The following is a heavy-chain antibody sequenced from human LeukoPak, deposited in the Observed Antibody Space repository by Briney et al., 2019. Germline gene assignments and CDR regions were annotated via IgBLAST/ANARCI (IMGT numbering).Heavy chain of an antibody. CDR1: GGTFSSYT. D-gene: IGHD6-13*01. J-gene: IGHJ5*02. V-gene: IGHV1-69*13. CDR2: IIPIFGTP. Sequence: SVKVSCKASGGTFSSYTISWVRQAPGQGLEWMGGIIPIFGTPHYAQTFQGRVTITADESTSTAYMELSSLRSEDTAVYYCARDEQDSSSWYARWFDPWGQGTLVTVSS. CDR3: ARDEQDSSSWYARWFDP.